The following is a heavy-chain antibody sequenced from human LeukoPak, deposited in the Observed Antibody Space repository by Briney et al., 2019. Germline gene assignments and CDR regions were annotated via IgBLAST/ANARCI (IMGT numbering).Heavy chain of an antibody. CDR1: GGSISSSGYY. D-gene: IGHD3-22*01. J-gene: IGHJ4*02. V-gene: IGHV4-39*07. Sequence: SETLSLTCTVSGGSISSSGYYWGWIRQSPGEGLEWIGNIYYSGSTYYNPSLKSRVTISVDTSKNQFSLKLSSVTAADTAVYYCARGYYDSSGYSNPFDDWGQGTLVTVSS. CDR2: IYYSGST. CDR3: ARGYYDSSGYSNPFDD.